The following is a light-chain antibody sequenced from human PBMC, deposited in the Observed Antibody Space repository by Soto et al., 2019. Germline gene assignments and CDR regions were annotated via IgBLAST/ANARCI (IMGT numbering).Light chain of an antibody. CDR1: QSISSW. Sequence: DIQMTQSPSTLSASVGDRVTITCLSSQSISSWLAWYQQKPGKAPKLLIYKASSLESGVPSRFSGSGSGTEFTLTISSLQPDDFATYYCQQYNSYSLPFGQGTKVDIK. J-gene: IGKJ1*01. CDR3: QQYNSYSLP. V-gene: IGKV1-5*03. CDR2: KAS.